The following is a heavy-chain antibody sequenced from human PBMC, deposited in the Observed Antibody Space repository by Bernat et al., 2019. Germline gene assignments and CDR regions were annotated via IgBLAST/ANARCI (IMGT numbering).Heavy chain of an antibody. CDR2: IGYDGSNK. CDR3: ARESSDVDTAMAPLLDSMGFDP. J-gene: IGHJ5*02. V-gene: IGHV3-33*01. CDR1: GFTFSSYG. Sequence: QVQLVESGGGVVQPGRSLRLSCAASGFTFSSYGMHWVRQAPGKGLEWVAGIGYDGSNKYYADSVKGRFTISRDNSKNTLYLKMNSLRAEDTAVYYCARESSDVDTAMAPLLDSMGFDPWGQGPLVTVSS. D-gene: IGHD5-18*01.